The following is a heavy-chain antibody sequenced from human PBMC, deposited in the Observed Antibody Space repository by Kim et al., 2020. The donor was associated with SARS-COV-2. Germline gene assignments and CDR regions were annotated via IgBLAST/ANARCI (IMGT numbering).Heavy chain of an antibody. Sequence: YAQKFQGRVTMTRDTSTSTVYMELSSLRSEDTAVYYCARERGYGSGSFGPWGQGTLVTVSS. CDR3: ARERGYGSGSFGP. D-gene: IGHD3-10*01. V-gene: IGHV1-46*01. J-gene: IGHJ5*02.